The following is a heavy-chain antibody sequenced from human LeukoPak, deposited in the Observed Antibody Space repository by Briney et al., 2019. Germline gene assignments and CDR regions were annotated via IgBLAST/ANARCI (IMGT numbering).Heavy chain of an antibody. CDR1: GFTFSSCA. Sequence: PGGSLRLSCAASGFTFSSCAMNWVRQAPGRGLEWVSSISGSGDNRDYADSVKGRFTISRDNSKNTLYLQMNSLRAEDTAVYYCARDLGRGFDPWGQGTLVTVSS. J-gene: IGHJ5*02. CDR3: ARDLGRGFDP. CDR2: ISGSGDNR. D-gene: IGHD3-10*01. V-gene: IGHV3-23*01.